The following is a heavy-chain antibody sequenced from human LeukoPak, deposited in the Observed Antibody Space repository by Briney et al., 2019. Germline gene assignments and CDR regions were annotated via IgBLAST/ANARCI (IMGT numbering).Heavy chain of an antibody. CDR2: ITVKFNII. Sequence: WASVKVSCKASGGTFNTSPIHWVRQAPGQGLEWMGGITVKFNIIKYAQKFQGRVTITADESTSTAYMGLSGLRSEDTAMYYCGRWAGSSTRDGFWSGPFNFWGQGTLVSVSS. CDR1: GGTFNTSP. CDR3: GRWAGSSTRDGFWSGPFNF. V-gene: IGHV1-69*13. J-gene: IGHJ4*02. D-gene: IGHD3-3*01.